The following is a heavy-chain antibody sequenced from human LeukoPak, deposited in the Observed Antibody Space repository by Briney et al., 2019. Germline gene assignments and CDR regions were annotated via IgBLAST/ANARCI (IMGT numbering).Heavy chain of an antibody. J-gene: IGHJ4*02. V-gene: IGHV1-2*02. Sequence: KPGASVKVSCKASGYTFTGYYMHWVRQAPGQGLEWMGWINPNSGGTNYAQNFQGRVTVTRDSSISTAYMDLSRLTSDDAAMYYCAREAPYSNCPDYWGQGTLVTVSS. D-gene: IGHD6-13*01. CDR1: GYTFTGYY. CDR3: AREAPYSNCPDY. CDR2: INPNSGGT.